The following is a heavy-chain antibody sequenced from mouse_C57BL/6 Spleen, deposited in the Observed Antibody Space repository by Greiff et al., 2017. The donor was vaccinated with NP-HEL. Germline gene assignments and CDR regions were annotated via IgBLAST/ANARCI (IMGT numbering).Heavy chain of an antibody. Sequence: VQLQQSGAELVKPGASVKLSCTASGFNIQDYYMHWVKQRTEQGLEWIGRIDPEDGETKYAPKFTGTATMSADTSSNTAFLQLISLTSEDTAVYYWSRLYYGKGYGDVWGTGTTVTVSS. CDR3: SRLYYGKGYGDV. CDR1: GFNIQDYY. CDR2: IDPEDGET. V-gene: IGHV14-2*01. J-gene: IGHJ1*03. D-gene: IGHD2-1*01.